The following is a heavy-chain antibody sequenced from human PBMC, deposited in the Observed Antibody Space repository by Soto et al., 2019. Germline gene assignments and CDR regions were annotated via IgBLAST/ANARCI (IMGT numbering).Heavy chain of an antibody. CDR3: AKDWDYDILTGYYMSLYYYYMDV. V-gene: IGHV3-23*01. CDR2: ISGSGGST. Sequence: PGGSLRLSCAASGFTFSSYSMSWVRQAPGKGLEWVSAISGSGGSTYYADSVKGRFTISRDNSKNTLYLQMNSLRAEDTAVYYCAKDWDYDILTGYYMSLYYYYMDVWGKGTTVTVSS. J-gene: IGHJ6*03. CDR1: GFTFSSYS. D-gene: IGHD3-9*01.